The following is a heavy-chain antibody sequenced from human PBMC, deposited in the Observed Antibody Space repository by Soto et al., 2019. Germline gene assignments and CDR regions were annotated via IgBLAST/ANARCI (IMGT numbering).Heavy chain of an antibody. D-gene: IGHD6-13*01. CDR1: GFSFSTSGVS. V-gene: IGHV2-5*01. CDR3: AHRPPSGLNSSWTYAY. CDR2: IYWNDYK. J-gene: IGHJ4*02. Sequence: QITLKESGPALVKPTQTLTLTCTFSGFSFSTSGVSVAWIRQPPGKALEWLALIYWNDYKRYSPSLKSRLTITKDTSKKQVVLRMTDMDPVDTATYYCAHRPPSGLNSSWTYAYWGQGILITVSS.